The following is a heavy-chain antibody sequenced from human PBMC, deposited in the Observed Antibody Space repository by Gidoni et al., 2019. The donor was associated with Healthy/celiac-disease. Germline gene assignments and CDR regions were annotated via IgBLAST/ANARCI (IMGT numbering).Heavy chain of an antibody. J-gene: IGHJ4*02. CDR1: GFTFSSYA. CDR3: AEGGSSGWYLDYFDY. V-gene: IGHV3-64D*06. CDR2: ISSNGGST. Sequence: EVQLVESGGGLVQPGGSLRLSCSASGFTFSSYAMHWVRQAPGKGLEYVSAISSNGGSTYYADSVKGRFTISRDNSKNTLYLQMSSLRAEDTAVYYCAEGGSSGWYLDYFDYWGQGTLVTVSS. D-gene: IGHD6-19*01.